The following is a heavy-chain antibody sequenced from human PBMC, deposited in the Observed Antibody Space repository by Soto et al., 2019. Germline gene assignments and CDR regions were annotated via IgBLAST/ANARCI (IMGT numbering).Heavy chain of an antibody. CDR3: AKGSHYDILTAYHAFDY. V-gene: IGHV3-48*01. CDR1: GFPFSTYS. CDR2: ISSSSSTI. D-gene: IGHD3-9*01. J-gene: IGHJ4*02. Sequence: PGGSLRLSCAASGFPFSTYSMNWVRQAPGKGLEWVSYISSSSSTIFYTDSVKGRFTVSRDNAKNSLYLQMNSLRAEDTALYYCAKGSHYDILTAYHAFDYWGPGTLVTVSS.